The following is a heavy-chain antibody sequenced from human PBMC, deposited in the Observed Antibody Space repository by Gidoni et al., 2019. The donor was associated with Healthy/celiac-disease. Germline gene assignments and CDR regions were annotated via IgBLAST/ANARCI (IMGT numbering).Heavy chain of an antibody. CDR3: AKDLGNIVVVVAAKGGFDY. CDR1: GFTFSSYA. D-gene: IGHD2-15*01. CDR2: ISGSGGST. J-gene: IGHJ4*02. Sequence: EVQLLESGGGLVQPGGSLRLSCAASGFTFSSYAMSWVRQAPGKGLEWVSAISGSGGSTYYADSVKGRFTISRDNSKNTLYLQMNSLRAEDTAVYYCAKDLGNIVVVVAAKGGFDYWGQGTLVTVSS. V-gene: IGHV3-23*01.